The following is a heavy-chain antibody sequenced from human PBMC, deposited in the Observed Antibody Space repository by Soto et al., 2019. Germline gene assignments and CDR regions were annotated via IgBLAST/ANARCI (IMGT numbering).Heavy chain of an antibody. V-gene: IGHV3-23*01. CDR3: AKRKATGPVDAFDI. CDR1: GFTFSIYV. D-gene: IGHD1-26*01. Sequence: PXGSLRLSCAASGFTFSIYVMSWVRQAPGKGLEWVSSINKNGGSSYYADSVKGRFTISRDNSKNTLYLQMNSLRAEDTAVYYCAKRKATGPVDAFDIWGQGTMVTVSS. CDR2: INKNGGSS. J-gene: IGHJ3*02.